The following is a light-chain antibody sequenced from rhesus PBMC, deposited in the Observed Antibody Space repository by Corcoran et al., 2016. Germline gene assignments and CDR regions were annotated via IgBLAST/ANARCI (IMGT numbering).Light chain of an antibody. CDR2: EVS. CDR3: SSYASSSAYI. Sequence: QAALTQSPSVSGSPGQAVTISCTGTSSDIGGYNRVSWYQQDPGKAPKLMIYEVSKRPSGVSDRFSGSKSGNTASLTISGLQAEDHADYYCSSYASSSAYIFGAGTRLTVL. CDR1: SSDIGGYNR. V-gene: IGLV2-13*02. J-gene: IGLJ1*01.